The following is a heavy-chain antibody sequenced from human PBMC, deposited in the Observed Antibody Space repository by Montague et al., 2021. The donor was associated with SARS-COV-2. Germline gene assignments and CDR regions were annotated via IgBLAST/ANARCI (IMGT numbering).Heavy chain of an antibody. CDR2: VYYSGKT. V-gene: IGHV4-39*07. D-gene: IGHD3-9*01. CDR1: ALSMWSSTGA. Sequence: SETLSLTCSLPALSMWSSTGAERKSTRLHCNHLSSTDGVYYSGKTYYNPSFKSRVTISVDTSKNQFSLKLSSVTAADTAVYYCARDGSLRFDILIGPRHYYYGMDVWGQGTTVTVSS. CDR3: ARDGSLRFDILIGPRHYYYGMDV. J-gene: IGHJ6*02.